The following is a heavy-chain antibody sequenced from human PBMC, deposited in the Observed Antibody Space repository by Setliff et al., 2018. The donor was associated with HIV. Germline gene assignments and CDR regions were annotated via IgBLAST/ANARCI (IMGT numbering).Heavy chain of an antibody. J-gene: IGHJ6*02. Sequence: PSETLSLTCTVSGGSISSGGYYWNWIRQYPVKGLEWIGHIYTNGRTLFNPALGTRLNMSVDTSENQFSLHLNSVTAADTAVYYCVRERRRSPLSYGLDVWGQGTTVTVSS. CDR1: GGSISSGGYY. CDR2: IYTNGRT. V-gene: IGHV4-31*03. CDR3: VRERRRSPLSYGLDV.